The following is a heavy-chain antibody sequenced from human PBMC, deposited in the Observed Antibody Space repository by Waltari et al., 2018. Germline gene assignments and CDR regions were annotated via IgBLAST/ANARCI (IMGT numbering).Heavy chain of an antibody. CDR2: IDPEDGQK. CDR1: GYTFTDYY. D-gene: IGHD3-3*02. J-gene: IGHJ3*02. Sequence: EVQLLQSGAELKKPGTAVKISCQLSGYTFTDYYIHWVQQAPGKGLQWMGLIDPEDGQKIYAEAFQGRVTITADTSIDTVYMELSSLTSDDSAVFYCATALGDSISASRPFEIWGQGTVITVSS. CDR3: ATALGDSISASRPFEI. V-gene: IGHV1-69-2*01.